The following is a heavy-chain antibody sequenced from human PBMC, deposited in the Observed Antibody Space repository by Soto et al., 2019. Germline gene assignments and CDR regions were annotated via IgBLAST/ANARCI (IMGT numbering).Heavy chain of an antibody. CDR2: INPNSGGT. Sequence: QVQLVQSGAEVKKPGASVKVSCKASGYTFTGYYMHWVRQAPGQGLEWMGWINPNSGGTNYAQKFQGWVTMTRDASISTAYMELSRLRSDDTAVYYCARGGATSFGVVHYYYYGMDVWGQGTTVTVSS. CDR1: GYTFTGYY. CDR3: ARGGATSFGVVHYYYYGMDV. D-gene: IGHD3-3*01. J-gene: IGHJ6*02. V-gene: IGHV1-2*04.